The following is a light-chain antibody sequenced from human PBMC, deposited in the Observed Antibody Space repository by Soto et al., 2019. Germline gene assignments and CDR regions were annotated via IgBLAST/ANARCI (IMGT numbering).Light chain of an antibody. CDR1: SSDVGGYNY. CDR2: EVS. CDR3: SSYAGSNNRVV. J-gene: IGLJ2*01. Sequence: QSVLTQPPSASGSPGQSVTISCTGTSSDVGGYNYVSWYQEHPGKAPKLMIYEVSKRRSGVPDRFSASKSGNTASLTVSGLQAEDEAEYYCSSYAGSNNRVVFGGGTKLTVL. V-gene: IGLV2-8*01.